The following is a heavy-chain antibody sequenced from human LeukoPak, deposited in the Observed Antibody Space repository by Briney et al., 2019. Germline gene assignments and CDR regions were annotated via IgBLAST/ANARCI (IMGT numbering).Heavy chain of an antibody. CDR1: GGSISSSSYY. J-gene: IGHJ6*03. Sequence: SETLSLTCTVSGGSISSSSYYWSWIRQPPGKGLEWIGYIYYSGSTNYNPSLKSRVTISVDTSKNQFSLKLSSVTAADTAVYYCARRKYYYYMDVWGKGTTVTVSS. CDR2: IYYSGST. CDR3: ARRKYYYYMDV. V-gene: IGHV4-61*01.